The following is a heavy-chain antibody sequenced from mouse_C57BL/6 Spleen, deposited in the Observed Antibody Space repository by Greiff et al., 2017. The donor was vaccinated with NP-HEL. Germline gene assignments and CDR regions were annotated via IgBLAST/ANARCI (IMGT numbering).Heavy chain of an antibody. Sequence: VQLQQSGAELVSPGASVTLSCKASGYTFTDHTMNWVQKRPGQGLEWIGRIYPVSGYTNYNQKFMGNATISVDRSSSTVYMVLNSLTSEDTAVYYCGKWVRRELRRDAMDYWGQGTSVTVSS. CDR3: GKWVRRELRRDAMDY. D-gene: IGHD2-4*01. CDR1: GYTFTDHT. CDR2: IYPVSGYT. V-gene: IGHV1-11*01. J-gene: IGHJ4*01.